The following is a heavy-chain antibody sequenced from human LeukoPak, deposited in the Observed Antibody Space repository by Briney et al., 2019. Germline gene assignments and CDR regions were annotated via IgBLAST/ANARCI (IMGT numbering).Heavy chain of an antibody. J-gene: IGHJ4*02. CDR2: INHIGST. CDR1: GGSLSGHF. V-gene: IGHV4-34*01. D-gene: IGHD6-6*01. Sequence: PSETLSLTCGVYGGSLSGHFWSWIRQPPGKGLEWIGEINHIGSTNYNPSLKSRVTISVDTSKNQLSLRLNSVTAADTAVYYCVREYTTSSTSFDYWGQGTLVTVSS. CDR3: VREYTTSSTSFDY.